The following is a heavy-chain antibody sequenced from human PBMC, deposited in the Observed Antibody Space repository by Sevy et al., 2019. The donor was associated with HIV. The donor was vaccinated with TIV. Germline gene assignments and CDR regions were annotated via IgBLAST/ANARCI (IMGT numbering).Heavy chain of an antibody. Sequence: GGSLRLSCAASGFTFSSYSMNWVRQAPGKGLEWVSSISSSSSYIYYADSVKGRFTISRDNAKNSLYLQMNSLRAEDTAVYYCARDPLLWFGELFRYFDYWGQGTLVTVSS. CDR2: ISSSSSYI. D-gene: IGHD3-10*01. V-gene: IGHV3-21*01. CDR1: GFTFSSYS. J-gene: IGHJ4*02. CDR3: ARDPLLWFGELFRYFDY.